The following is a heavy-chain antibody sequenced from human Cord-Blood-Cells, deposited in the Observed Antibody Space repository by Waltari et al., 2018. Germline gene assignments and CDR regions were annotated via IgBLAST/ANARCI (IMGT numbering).Heavy chain of an antibody. D-gene: IGHD3-10*01. V-gene: IGHV4-59*08. CDR2: IYYSGST. Sequence: QVQLQESGPGLVKPSETLSLTCTVSGGSISSYYWSWIRQPPGKGLEWIGYIYYSGSTNYHPSLKSRVTISVDTSKNQFSLKLSSVTAADTAVYYCARHADYYGSGSYYPYYFDYWGQGTLVTVSS. CDR3: ARHADYYGSGSYYPYYFDY. CDR1: GGSISSYY. J-gene: IGHJ4*02.